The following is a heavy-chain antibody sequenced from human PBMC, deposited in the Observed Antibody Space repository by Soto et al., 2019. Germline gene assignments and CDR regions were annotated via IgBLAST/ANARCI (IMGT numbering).Heavy chain of an antibody. V-gene: IGHV2-26*01. Sequence: QVTLKESGPVLVKPTETLTLTCTVSGFSLSDGRMGVSWIRQPPGKALEWLTHIFSNDEKSYRTSLKSRLTISKDTSKSQVVLTMTNMDTLDTATYYCVRTSRGVWPDYWGQGTLVTVSS. CDR3: VRTSRGVWPDY. CDR1: GFSLSDGRMG. CDR2: IFSNDEK. J-gene: IGHJ4*02. D-gene: IGHD3-10*01.